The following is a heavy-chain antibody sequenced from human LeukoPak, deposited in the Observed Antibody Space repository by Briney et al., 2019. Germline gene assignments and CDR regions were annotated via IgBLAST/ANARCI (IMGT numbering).Heavy chain of an antibody. CDR3: ARVPYYDFQADAFDI. CDR2: TYCRSKWYN. CDR1: GDSVSANGAA. D-gene: IGHD3-3*01. Sequence: SQTLSLTCAISGDSVSANGAAWNWIRQSPSRGLEWLGRTYCRSKWYNDYAVSVKSRITINPDTSKNQFSLQLNSVTPEDTAVYYCARVPYYDFQADAFDIWGQGTMVTVSS. V-gene: IGHV6-1*01. J-gene: IGHJ3*02.